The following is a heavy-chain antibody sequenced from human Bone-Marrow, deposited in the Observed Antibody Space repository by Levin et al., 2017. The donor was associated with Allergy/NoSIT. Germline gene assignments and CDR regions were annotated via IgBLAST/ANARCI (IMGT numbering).Heavy chain of an antibody. D-gene: IGHD3-10*01. CDR1: GYTFTVYY. V-gene: IGHV1-2*06. Sequence: ASVKVSCKASGYTFTVYYIHWVRLAPGQGLESMGRINPNSGVTLYAQKFQGRVTMTRDTSISTAYMDLRRLRSDDTAVYYCARDIYGSGSDLDYWGQGTLVTVSS. J-gene: IGHJ4*02. CDR3: ARDIYGSGSDLDY. CDR2: INPNSGVT.